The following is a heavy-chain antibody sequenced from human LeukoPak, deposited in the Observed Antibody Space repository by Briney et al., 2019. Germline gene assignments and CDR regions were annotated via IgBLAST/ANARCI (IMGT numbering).Heavy chain of an antibody. J-gene: IGHJ4*02. CDR2: ISYSGST. CDR1: GGSISSGGYY. CDR3: GRHDYSNPRIDY. Sequence: SETLSLTCTVSGGSISSGGYYWSWIRQPPGKGLEWIGYISYSGSTSYNPSLKSRVTISLDTSKNQFSLKLSSVTAADTAVYYCGRHDYSNPRIDYWGQGTLVTVSS. V-gene: IGHV4-61*08. D-gene: IGHD4-11*01.